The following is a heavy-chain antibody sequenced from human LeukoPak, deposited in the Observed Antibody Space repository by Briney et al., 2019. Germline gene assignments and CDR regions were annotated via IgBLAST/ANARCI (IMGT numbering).Heavy chain of an antibody. CDR3: AKQLGYCSDGSCYFPY. CDR2: ISNNGGYT. CDR1: GFTFSSSA. Sequence: GGSLRLSCAASGFTFSSSARSWVGQAPGKGLEWVSAISNNGGYTYYADSVQGRFTISRDNSKSTLCLQMNSLRAEDTAVYYCAKQLGYCSDGSCYFPYWGQGTLVTVSS. D-gene: IGHD2-15*01. V-gene: IGHV3-23*01. J-gene: IGHJ4*02.